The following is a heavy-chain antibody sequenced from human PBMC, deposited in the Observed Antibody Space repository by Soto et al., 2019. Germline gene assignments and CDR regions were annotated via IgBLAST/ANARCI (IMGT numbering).Heavy chain of an antibody. CDR2: INHSGST. CDR1: GGSFSGYY. J-gene: IGHJ4*02. V-gene: IGHV4-34*01. D-gene: IGHD3-22*01. CDR3: ARGRGYYDSSGYYSDY. Sequence: SETLSLTCAVYGGSFSGYYWSWIRQPPGKGLEWIGEINHSGSTNYNPSLKSRVTISVDTSKNQFSLKLSSVTAADTAVYYCARGRGYYDSSGYYSDYWGQGTLVTVSS.